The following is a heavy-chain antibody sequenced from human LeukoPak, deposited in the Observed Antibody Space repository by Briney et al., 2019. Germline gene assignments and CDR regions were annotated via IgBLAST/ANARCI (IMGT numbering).Heavy chain of an antibody. J-gene: IGHJ4*02. V-gene: IGHV4-34*01. CDR3: ARVSSSWDYYFDY. CDR2: INHSRST. CDR1: GGSFSGYY. Sequence: PSETLSLTCAVYGGSFSGYYWSWIRQPPGKGLEWIGEINHSRSTNYNPSLKSRVTISVDTSKNQFSLKLSSVTAADTAVYYCARVSSSWDYYFDYWGQGTLVTVSS. D-gene: IGHD6-13*01.